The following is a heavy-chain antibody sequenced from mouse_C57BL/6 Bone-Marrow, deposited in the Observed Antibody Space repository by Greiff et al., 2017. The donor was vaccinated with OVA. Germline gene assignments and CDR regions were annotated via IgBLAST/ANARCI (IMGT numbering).Heavy chain of an antibody. J-gene: IGHJ2*02. CDR2: IAPSDSYI. Sequence: VKLQQPGAELVRPGTSVKLSCKASGYTFTNYWMHWVKQRPGQGLEWIGVIAPSDSYINYNQKFKGRATLTVGTSSSTAYMHLSSLTSEDSAVYYCAHYGSRLYLHYWGQGTSLTVSA. CDR1: GYTFTNYW. D-gene: IGHD1-1*01. CDR3: AHYGSRLYLHY. V-gene: IGHV1-59*01.